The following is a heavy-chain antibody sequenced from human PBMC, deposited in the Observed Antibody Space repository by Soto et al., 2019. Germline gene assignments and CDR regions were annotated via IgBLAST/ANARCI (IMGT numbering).Heavy chain of an antibody. J-gene: IGHJ2*01. CDR3: ARRATTSAGYFDL. D-gene: IGHD1-26*01. CDR2: IKQDGSKK. Sequence: GGSLRLSCAASGFTFSNYWMSWVRQAPGKGLEWVANIKQDGSKKHYKDSVKGRLTISRDNAKHSLSLQMNSLRAEDTAVYYCARRATTSAGYFDLWGRGTLVTVSS. V-gene: IGHV3-7*01. CDR1: GFTFSNYW.